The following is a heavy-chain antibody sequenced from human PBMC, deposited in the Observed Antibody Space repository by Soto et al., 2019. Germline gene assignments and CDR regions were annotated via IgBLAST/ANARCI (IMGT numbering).Heavy chain of an antibody. CDR1: GYTFTKYG. CDR3: AREAQVGATTPWLDS. D-gene: IGHD1-26*01. J-gene: IGHJ5*01. Sequence: ASVKVSCKASGYTFTKYGISWVRQVPGHGLEWMGWISAYNGKTNYAQKFQGRVTMATDTDTSTAYMEMTSLRSDDTAVYYCAREAQVGATTPWLDSWGQGTLVTVSS. CDR2: ISAYNGKT. V-gene: IGHV1-18*01.